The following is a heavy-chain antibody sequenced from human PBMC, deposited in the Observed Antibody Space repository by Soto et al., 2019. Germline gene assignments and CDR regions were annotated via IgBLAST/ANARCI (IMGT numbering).Heavy chain of an antibody. CDR1: GFTFSVYA. CDR3: AKDRTFFPPLVSFDS. J-gene: IGHJ4*02. CDR2: ISGNGGST. Sequence: VQLLESGGGLVQPGGSLRLSSGASGFTFSVYAMTWVRQAPGKWLAWDSAISGNGGSTYYADSVKGRCTISRDNSKRALHLQMNSLRVEDTDVYYCAKDRTFFPPLVSFDSWGQGTLVTVSS. D-gene: IGHD6-6*01. V-gene: IGHV3-23*01.